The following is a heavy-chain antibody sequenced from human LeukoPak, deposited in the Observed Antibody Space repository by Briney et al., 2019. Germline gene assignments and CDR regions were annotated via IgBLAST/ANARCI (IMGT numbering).Heavy chain of an antibody. CDR2: INHSGST. CDR1: GGSFSGYY. CDR3: ARDPIRERDDY. Sequence: PSETLSLTCAVYGGSFSGYYWSWIRQPPGKGLEWIGEINHSGSTNYNPSLKSRVTISVDTSKNHFSLKLSSVTAADTAVYYCARDPIRERDDYWGQGTLATVSS. V-gene: IGHV4-34*01. D-gene: IGHD3-9*01. J-gene: IGHJ4*02.